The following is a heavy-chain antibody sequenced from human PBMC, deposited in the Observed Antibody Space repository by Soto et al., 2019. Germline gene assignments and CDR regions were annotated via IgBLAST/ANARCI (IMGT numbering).Heavy chain of an antibody. J-gene: IGHJ4*02. CDR1: GGSISSGGYY. CDR3: ARDAYIRFLEWPYFDY. Sequence: SETLSLTCTVSGGSISSGGYYWSWIRQHPGKGLEWIGYIYYSGSTYYNPSLKSRVTISVDTSKNQFSLKLSSVTAADTAVYYCARDAYIRFLEWPYFDYWGQGTLVTVSS. CDR2: IYYSGST. D-gene: IGHD3-3*01. V-gene: IGHV4-31*03.